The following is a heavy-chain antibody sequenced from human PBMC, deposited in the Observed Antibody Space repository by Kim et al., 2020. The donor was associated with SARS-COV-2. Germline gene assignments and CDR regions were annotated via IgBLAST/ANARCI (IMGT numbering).Heavy chain of an antibody. V-gene: IGHV3-48*03. J-gene: IGHJ3*02. D-gene: IGHD2-15*01. CDR3: ARSRKLLYAFDI. Sequence: YYSDSVKRRYTISRDNATNSLYLQMNSLRAEDTAVYYCARSRKLLYAFDIWGQGTMVTVSS.